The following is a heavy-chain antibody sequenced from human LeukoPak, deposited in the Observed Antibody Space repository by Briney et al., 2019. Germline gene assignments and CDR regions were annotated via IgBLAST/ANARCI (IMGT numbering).Heavy chain of an antibody. V-gene: IGHV3-21*01. CDR2: ISTSSSYI. Sequence: GGSLRLSCAASGFTFSSYSMNWVRQAPGKGLEWVSSISTSSSYIYYADSVKGRFTISRDNAKKSLYLEMNSLRAEDTAVYYCARQYCSGGNCYSGDFFDYWGQGTLVAVSS. CDR3: ARQYCSGGNCYSGDFFDY. D-gene: IGHD2-15*01. J-gene: IGHJ4*02. CDR1: GFTFSSYS.